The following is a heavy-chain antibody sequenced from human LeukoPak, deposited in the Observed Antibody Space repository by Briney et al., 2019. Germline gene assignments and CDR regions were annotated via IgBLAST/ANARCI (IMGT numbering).Heavy chain of an antibody. CDR1: GGSISSGDYY. V-gene: IGHV4-30-4*08. Sequence: SETLSLTCTVSGGSISSGDYYWSWIRQPPGKGLEWIGYIYYSGSTYYNPSLKSRVTISVDTSKNQFSLKLSSVTAADTAVYYCARVGPEYSSSPDDYWGQGTLVTVSS. J-gene: IGHJ4*02. CDR3: ARVGPEYSSSPDDY. CDR2: IYYSGST. D-gene: IGHD6-6*01.